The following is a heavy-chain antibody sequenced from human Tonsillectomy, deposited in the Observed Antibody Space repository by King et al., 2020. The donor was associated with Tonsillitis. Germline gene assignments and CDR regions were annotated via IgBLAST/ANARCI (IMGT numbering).Heavy chain of an antibody. CDR3: ARGNLGYSYGSSYGMDV. CDR2: IWYDGTNK. V-gene: IGHV3-33*01. J-gene: IGHJ6*02. Sequence: VQSGRSLRLSCAASGFTFSDYGMHWVRQAPGKGLEWVAVIWYDGTNKYYQDSVKGRFTISRDNSKNTLYLQMNSLRAEDTAVYDCARGNLGYSYGSSYGMDVWGQGTTVTVSS. CDR1: GFTFSDYG. D-gene: IGHD5-18*01.